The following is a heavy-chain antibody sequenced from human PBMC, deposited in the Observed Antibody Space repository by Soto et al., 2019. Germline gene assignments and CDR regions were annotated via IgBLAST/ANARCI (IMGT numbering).Heavy chain of an antibody. Sequence: QVQLVESGGGVVQPGRSLRLSCAASGFTFSSYGMHWVRQAPGKGLEGVAVISYDGSNKYYADSVKGRFTISRDNSKNTLYLQMNSLRAEDTAVYYCAKVLGAVAGTGDYWGQGTLVTVSS. CDR1: GFTFSSYG. CDR3: AKVLGAVAGTGDY. V-gene: IGHV3-30*18. D-gene: IGHD6-19*01. CDR2: ISYDGSNK. J-gene: IGHJ4*02.